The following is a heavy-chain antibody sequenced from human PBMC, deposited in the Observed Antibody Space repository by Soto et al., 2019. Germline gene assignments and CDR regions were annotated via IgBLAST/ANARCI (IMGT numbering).Heavy chain of an antibody. D-gene: IGHD3-3*01. CDR1: GGSISSGDYY. CDR3: ARDSDFWSGDYGMDV. Sequence: SETLSLTCTVSGGSISSGDYYWSWIRQPPGKGLEWIGYIYYSGSTYYNPSLKSRVTISVDTSKNQFSLKLSSVTAADTAVYYCARDSDFWSGDYGMDVWGRGTTVTVSS. V-gene: IGHV4-30-4*01. J-gene: IGHJ6*02. CDR2: IYYSGST.